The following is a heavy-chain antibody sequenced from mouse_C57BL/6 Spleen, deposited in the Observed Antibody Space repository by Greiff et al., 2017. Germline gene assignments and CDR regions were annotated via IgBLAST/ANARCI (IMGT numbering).Heavy chain of an antibody. Sequence: VQLQQPGAELVKPGASVKVSCKASGYTFTSYWMHWVKQRPGQGLEWIGRIHPSDSDTNYNQKFKGKATLTVDKSSSTAYMQLSSLTSEDSAVYYCAISRDYGSSYPFAYWGQGTLVTVSA. V-gene: IGHV1-74*01. CDR2: IHPSDSDT. CDR1: GYTFTSYW. D-gene: IGHD1-1*01. CDR3: AISRDYGSSYPFAY. J-gene: IGHJ3*01.